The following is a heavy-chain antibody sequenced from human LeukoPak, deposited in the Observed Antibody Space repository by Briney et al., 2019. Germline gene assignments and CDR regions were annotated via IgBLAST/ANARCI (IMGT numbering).Heavy chain of an antibody. Sequence: GGSLRLSCAASGFTFSSYAMSWVRQAPGKGLEWVSAISGSGGSTYYADSVKGQFTISRDNSKNTLYLQMNSLRAEDTAVYYCAKYSWVRGVPCGMDVWGQGTTVTVSS. CDR3: AKYSWVRGVPCGMDV. D-gene: IGHD3-10*01. V-gene: IGHV3-23*01. CDR1: GFTFSSYA. CDR2: ISGSGGST. J-gene: IGHJ6*02.